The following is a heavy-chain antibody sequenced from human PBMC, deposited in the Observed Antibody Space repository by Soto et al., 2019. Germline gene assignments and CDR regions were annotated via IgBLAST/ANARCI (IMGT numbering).Heavy chain of an antibody. CDR3: AREWLRFRWWFDP. V-gene: IGHV1-24*01. CDR2: FDPEDGET. Sequence: ASVKVSCKVSGYTLTELSMHWVRQAPGEGLEWMGGFDPEDGETIYAQKFQGRVTMTTDTSTSTAYMELRSLRSDDTAVHYCAREWLRFRWWFDPWGQGTLVTVSS. J-gene: IGHJ5*02. CDR1: GYTLTELS. D-gene: IGHD5-12*01.